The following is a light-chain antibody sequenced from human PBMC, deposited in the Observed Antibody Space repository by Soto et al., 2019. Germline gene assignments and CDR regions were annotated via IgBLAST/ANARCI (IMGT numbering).Light chain of an antibody. CDR3: SSYTSNTTPYV. CDR1: SSDVGAYNY. CDR2: DVT. Sequence: QSVLTQPASVSGSPGQSIAISCTGTSSDVGAYNYVSWYQQHPGKVPKLVIYDVTNRPSGVSDRFSGSKSGNTASLTISDLQAEDAADYYCSSYTSNTTPYVFGTGTKVTVL. J-gene: IGLJ1*01. V-gene: IGLV2-14*01.